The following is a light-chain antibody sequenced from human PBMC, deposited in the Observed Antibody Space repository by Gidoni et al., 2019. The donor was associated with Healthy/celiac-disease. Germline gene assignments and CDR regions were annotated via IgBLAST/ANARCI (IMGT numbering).Light chain of an antibody. CDR1: QRIISY. CDR3: QQSYSTPET. V-gene: IGKV1-39*01. Sequence: DIQITQSPSSLSATLGDRVTITCRASQRIISYLNWYQQKPGKAPKLLIYAASSLQSGVPSRFSGSGSGTDFTLTISSLQPEDFATYYCQQSYSTPETFGQGTKVEIK. CDR2: AAS. J-gene: IGKJ1*01.